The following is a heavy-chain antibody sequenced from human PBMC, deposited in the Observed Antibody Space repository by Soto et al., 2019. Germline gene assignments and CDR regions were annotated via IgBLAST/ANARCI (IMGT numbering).Heavy chain of an antibody. V-gene: IGHV1-3*01. D-gene: IGHD4-17*01. CDR3: ARDDGDYAVDY. CDR1: GYTFTSYA. CDR2: INAGNGNT. J-gene: IGHJ4*02. Sequence: QVQLVQSGAEVKKPGASIKVSCKVYGYTFTSYAMHWVRQAPGQRLEWMGWINAGNGNTKYSQKFQGRVTITRDTSASTAYMELSSLRSEDTAVYYCARDDGDYAVDYWGQGTLVTVSS.